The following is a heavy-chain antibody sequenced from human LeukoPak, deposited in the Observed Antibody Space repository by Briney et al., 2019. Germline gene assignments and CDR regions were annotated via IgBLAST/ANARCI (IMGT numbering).Heavy chain of an antibody. D-gene: IGHD2-2*02. J-gene: IGHJ4*02. Sequence: VASVKVSCKASGYTFTSYGIRWVRQAPGQGLEWMGWISAYNGNTNYAQKLQGRATMTTDTSTSTAYMELRSLRSDDTAVYYCARDHPLIVVVPAAIEYWGQGTLVTVSS. V-gene: IGHV1-18*01. CDR3: ARDHPLIVVVPAAIEY. CDR1: GYTFTSYG. CDR2: ISAYNGNT.